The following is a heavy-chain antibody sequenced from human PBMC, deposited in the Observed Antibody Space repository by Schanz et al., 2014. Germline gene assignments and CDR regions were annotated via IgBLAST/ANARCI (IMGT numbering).Heavy chain of an antibody. CDR3: VRDTDYHFDY. Sequence: EVQLVESGGALVQPGGSLRLSCVASGFTFSSYAMNWVRQAPGKGLEWVSGISGSGVITYYEDSVKGRFTISRDNAKNTLYLQMNSLRAEDTAVYYCVRDTDYHFDYWGQGTLVTVSS. V-gene: IGHV3-23*04. CDR1: GFTFSSYA. D-gene: IGHD4-17*01. J-gene: IGHJ4*02. CDR2: ISGSGVIT.